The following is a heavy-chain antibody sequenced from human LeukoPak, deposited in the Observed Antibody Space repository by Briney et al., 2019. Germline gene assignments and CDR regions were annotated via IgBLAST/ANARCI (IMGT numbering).Heavy chain of an antibody. CDR1: SGSISSSNW. J-gene: IGHJ4*02. CDR3: ASPEAAAGTLSFDY. D-gene: IGHD6-13*01. Sequence: SETLSLTCAVSSGSISSSNWWSWVRQPPGKGLEWIGEIYHSGSTNYNPSLKGRVTIVVDKANNQFSLKLNSVTAADTAVYYCASPEAAAGTLSFDYWGQGTLVTVSS. CDR2: IYHSGST. V-gene: IGHV4-4*02.